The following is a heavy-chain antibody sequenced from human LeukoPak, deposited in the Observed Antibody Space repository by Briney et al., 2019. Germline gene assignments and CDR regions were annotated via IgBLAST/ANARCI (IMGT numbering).Heavy chain of an antibody. CDR1: GGSFSGYY. D-gene: IGHD3-22*01. CDR3: ARDYDSSGYYMYYFDY. V-gene: IGHV4-34*01. CDR2: INHSGST. Sequence: PSETLSLTCAVYGGSFSGYYWSWIRQPPGKRLEWIGEINHSGSTNYNPSLKSRVTISVDTSKNQFSLKLSSVTAADTAVYYCARDYDSSGYYMYYFDYWGQGTLVTVSS. J-gene: IGHJ4*02.